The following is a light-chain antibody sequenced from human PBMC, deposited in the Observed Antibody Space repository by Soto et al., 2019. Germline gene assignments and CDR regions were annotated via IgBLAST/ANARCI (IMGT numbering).Light chain of an antibody. Sequence: QSALTQPASVSGSPGQSITISCTGTSSDIGAYNYVSWYQQYPGTAPKVLIYEVSHRPSGVSNRFSGSKSGNTASLTISGLQAEDEADYYCSSCTSSSIRYVFGTGTQLTVL. CDR2: EVS. CDR3: SSCTSSSIRYV. CDR1: SSDIGAYNY. V-gene: IGLV2-14*01. J-gene: IGLJ1*01.